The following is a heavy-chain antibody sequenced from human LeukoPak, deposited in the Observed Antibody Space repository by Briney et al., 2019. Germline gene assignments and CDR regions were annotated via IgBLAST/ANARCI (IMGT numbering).Heavy chain of an antibody. Sequence: GGSLRPSCAASGFTFSSYGMHWVRQAPGKGLEWVAVISYDGSNKYYADSVKGRFTISRDNSKNTLYLQMNSLRAEDTAVYYCAKPVVDTAIGDAFDIWGQGTMVTVSS. CDR2: ISYDGSNK. CDR1: GFTFSSYG. V-gene: IGHV3-30*18. J-gene: IGHJ3*02. D-gene: IGHD5-18*01. CDR3: AKPVVDTAIGDAFDI.